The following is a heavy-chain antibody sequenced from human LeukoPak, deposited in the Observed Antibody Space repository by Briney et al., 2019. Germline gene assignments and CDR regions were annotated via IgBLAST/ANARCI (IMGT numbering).Heavy chain of an antibody. Sequence: PGGSLRLSCAASGFTVSSNYMSWVRQAPGKGLEWVSVIYSGGSTYYADSVKGRFTISRDNSKNTLYLQMNSLRAEDTAVYYCAKDLDFWSGSSFDYWGQGTLVTVSS. V-gene: IGHV3-53*01. D-gene: IGHD3-3*01. CDR3: AKDLDFWSGSSFDY. J-gene: IGHJ4*02. CDR1: GFTVSSNY. CDR2: IYSGGST.